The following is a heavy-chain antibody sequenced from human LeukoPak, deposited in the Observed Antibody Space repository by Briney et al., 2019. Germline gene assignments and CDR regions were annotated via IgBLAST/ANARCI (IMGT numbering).Heavy chain of an antibody. J-gene: IGHJ4*02. Sequence: SGPTLVKPTQTLTLTCTFSGFSLSTPGMGVAWIRQPPGKALEWLALIYWDDDKRYTPSLSSRLTITEDTSKNQVVLKMFNMDPMDTATYYCAHRRTFFATGGSSYYFDSWGQGTLVTVSS. CDR2: IYWDDDK. CDR1: GFSLSTPGMG. D-gene: IGHD2-8*02. V-gene: IGHV2-5*02. CDR3: AHRRTFFATGGSSYYFDS.